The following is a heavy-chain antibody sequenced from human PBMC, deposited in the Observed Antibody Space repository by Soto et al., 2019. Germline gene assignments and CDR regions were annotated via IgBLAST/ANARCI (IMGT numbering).Heavy chain of an antibody. Sequence: FLRLSNAASEFTFDDYAGHCILKAQRKGLEWVLGISWNSGSIGYADSVKGRFTISRDNAKSSLYLQMNSLRAEDTALYYCAKDAGYCSGGSCSDHYYYYMEVWGKGTTVTVSS. V-gene: IGHV3-9*01. D-gene: IGHD2-15*01. CDR3: AKDAGYCSGGSCSDHYYYYMEV. CDR1: EFTFDDYA. J-gene: IGHJ6*03. CDR2: ISWNSGSI.